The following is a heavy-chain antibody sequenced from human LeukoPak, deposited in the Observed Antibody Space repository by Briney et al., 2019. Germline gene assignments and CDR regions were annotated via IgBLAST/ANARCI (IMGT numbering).Heavy chain of an antibody. Sequence: PGGSLRLSCAASEFTFRRYWMSWARQASGKGLEWVANIKQDGSEKYYVDSVKGRFTISRDNAKNSLYLQMNSLRAEDTAVYYCVGLGENYWGQGTLVTVSS. V-gene: IGHV3-7*02. CDR1: EFTFRRYW. J-gene: IGHJ4*02. CDR2: IKQDGSEK. CDR3: VGLGENY. D-gene: IGHD3-10*01.